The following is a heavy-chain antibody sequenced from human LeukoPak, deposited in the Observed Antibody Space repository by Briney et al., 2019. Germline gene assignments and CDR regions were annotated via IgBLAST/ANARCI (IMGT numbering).Heavy chain of an antibody. Sequence: SETLSLTCTVSGGSISSDNYYWSWIRQPPGKGLEWIGYIYYSGSTNYNPSLKSRVTISVDTSKNQFSLKLSSVTAADTAVYYCARVSSFWSGYSPLAFDYWGQGTLVTVSS. J-gene: IGHJ4*02. CDR2: IYYSGST. D-gene: IGHD3-3*01. CDR1: GGSISSDNYY. CDR3: ARVSSFWSGYSPLAFDY. V-gene: IGHV4-61*01.